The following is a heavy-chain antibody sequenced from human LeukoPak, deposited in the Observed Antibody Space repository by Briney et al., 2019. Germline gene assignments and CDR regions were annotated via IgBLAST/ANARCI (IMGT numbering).Heavy chain of an antibody. D-gene: IGHD3-9*01. V-gene: IGHV1-18*04. CDR1: GYTFTSYG. CDR2: ISAYNGNT. CDR3: ARGMNYDILTGYLNWFDP. Sequence: ASVKVSCKASGYTFTSYGISWVRQAPGQGLEWMGWISAYNGNTNYAQKLQGRATMTTDTSTSTAYMELRSLRSDDTAVYYCARGMNYDILTGYLNWFDPWGQGTLVTVSS. J-gene: IGHJ5*02.